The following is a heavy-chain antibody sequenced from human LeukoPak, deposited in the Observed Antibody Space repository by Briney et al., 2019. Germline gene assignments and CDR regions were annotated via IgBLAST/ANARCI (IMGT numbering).Heavy chain of an antibody. CDR2: MNPNSGNT. CDR3: ARGHSSSWYEH. J-gene: IGHJ1*01. D-gene: IGHD6-13*01. Sequence: ASVKVSCKASGYTFTSYDINWVRQATGQGLERMGWMNPNSGNTGCAQKSQGRVTMTRNTSISTAYMELSSLRSEDTAVYYCARGHSSSWYEHWGQGTLVTVSS. V-gene: IGHV1-8*01. CDR1: GYTFTSYD.